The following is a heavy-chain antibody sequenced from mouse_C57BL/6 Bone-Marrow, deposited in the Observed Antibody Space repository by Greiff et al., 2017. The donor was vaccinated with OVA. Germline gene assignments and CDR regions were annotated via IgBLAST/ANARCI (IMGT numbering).Heavy chain of an antibody. D-gene: IGHD2-5*01. CDR1: GYTFTTYT. CDR3: ARPDYSNYGYFDV. V-gene: IGHV1-47*01. Sequence: QVQLQQSGAELVKPGASVKMSCKASGYTFTTYTIEWMKQNHGKSLEWIGNFHPYIDDTKYNEKFKGKATLTVEKPSSTVYLELSRLTSDVSAVYYCARPDYSNYGYFDVWGTGTTVTVSS. J-gene: IGHJ1*03. CDR2: FHPYIDDT.